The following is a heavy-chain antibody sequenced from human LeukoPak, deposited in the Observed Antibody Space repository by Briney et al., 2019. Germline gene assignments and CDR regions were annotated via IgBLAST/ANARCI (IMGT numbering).Heavy chain of an antibody. CDR1: GFTFSSYA. J-gene: IGHJ4*02. V-gene: IGHV3-23*01. CDR2: ISGSGGST. D-gene: IGHD2-15*01. Sequence: GGSLRLSCAASGFTFSSYAMSWVRQAPGKGLEWVSAISGSGGSTYYADSVKGRFTISRDNSKNTLYLQMNSLRAEDTAVYYCAKDKRACSGGSCYHYFDYWGQGTLVTVSS. CDR3: AKDKRACSGGSCYHYFDY.